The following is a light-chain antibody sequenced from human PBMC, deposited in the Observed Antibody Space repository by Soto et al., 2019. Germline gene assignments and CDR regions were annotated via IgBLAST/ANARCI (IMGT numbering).Light chain of an antibody. CDR2: TIS. CDR3: HQGKNLPWT. CDR1: QGISSW. J-gene: IGKJ1*01. Sequence: DIHMTQSPASVSASVGDRVTITCRASQGISSWLAWYQQKPGTAPKLLIYTISTLPSGVPSRFSGSGAGTDFTLTISSLQPEDFATYYCHQGKNLPWTFGQGTKVEVK. V-gene: IGKV1-12*01.